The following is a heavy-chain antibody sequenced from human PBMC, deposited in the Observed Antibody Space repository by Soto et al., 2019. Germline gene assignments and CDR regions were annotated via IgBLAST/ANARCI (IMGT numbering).Heavy chain of an antibody. CDR1: GYTFDDFG. V-gene: IGHV3-9*01. CDR2: ISWNGDSI. D-gene: IGHD6-19*01. Sequence: GGSLRLSCAASGYTFDDFGMHWVRQVTGKGLEWVSGISWNGDSIAYADSVKGRFTVSRDNAENTLYLQMNSLRAVDTAVYYCAISVTGTVFDYWGQGILVTVSS. CDR3: AISVTGTVFDY. J-gene: IGHJ4*02.